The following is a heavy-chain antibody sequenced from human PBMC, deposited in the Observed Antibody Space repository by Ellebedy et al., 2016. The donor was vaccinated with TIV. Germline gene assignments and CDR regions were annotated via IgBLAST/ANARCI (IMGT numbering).Heavy chain of an antibody. V-gene: IGHV3-21*01. CDR2: VSRSGGNI. J-gene: IGHJ4*02. CDR1: GFSFTDYN. Sequence: GESLKISCAASGFSFTDYNMNWVRQAPGKGLEWVSSVSRSGGNIFYADSVKGRFTISRDNSNNSVFLQLNDLRPEDTARYYCAGDRHWGQGTLLIVSS. CDR3: AGDRH.